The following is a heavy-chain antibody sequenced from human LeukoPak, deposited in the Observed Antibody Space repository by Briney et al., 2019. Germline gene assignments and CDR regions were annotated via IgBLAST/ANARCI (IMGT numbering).Heavy chain of an antibody. V-gene: IGHV3-48*04. D-gene: IGHD3-9*01. CDR2: ISQTGNTI. J-gene: IGHJ4*02. Sequence: GGSLRLSCGASGVSFSSSGMNWVRQAPGKGLEWISYISQTGNTIYYADSVRGRFSVSKDNAKNSLYLQMNSLRAEDTAVYYCARLPPGYFDWLLTSYYFDYWGQGTLVTVSS. CDR1: GVSFSSSG. CDR3: ARLPPGYFDWLLTSYYFDY.